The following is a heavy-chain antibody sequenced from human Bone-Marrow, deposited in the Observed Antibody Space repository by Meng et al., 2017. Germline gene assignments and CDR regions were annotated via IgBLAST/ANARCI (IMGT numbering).Heavy chain of an antibody. Sequence: QVQLVQAGSEVKKPGASVKGSCKASGYTFTTYAINWVRQDPGQGLEWMGWINTNTGNPTYAQGFTGRFVFSLDTSVSTAYLQISSPKAEDTAVYYCGRDFPGMDVWGQGTTVTVSS. D-gene: IGHD3-10*01. V-gene: IGHV7-4-1*02. CDR1: GYTFTTYA. J-gene: IGHJ6*02. CDR3: GRDFPGMDV. CDR2: INTNTGNP.